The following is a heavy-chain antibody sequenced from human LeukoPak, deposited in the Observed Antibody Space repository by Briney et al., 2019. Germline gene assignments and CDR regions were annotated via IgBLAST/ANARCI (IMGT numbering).Heavy chain of an antibody. CDR2: ITWNSGTT. D-gene: IGHD3-10*01. V-gene: IGHV3-9*01. Sequence: PGRSLRLSCVASGFTFDDFAMHWVRQLPGKGLEWVSGITWNSGTTGYADSVKGRFTISRDNAKNSLYLQMNSLRAEGTAVYYCAKDTRAVSVGSFDYWGQGTLVTFSS. J-gene: IGHJ4*02. CDR3: AKDTRAVSVGSFDY. CDR1: GFTFDDFA.